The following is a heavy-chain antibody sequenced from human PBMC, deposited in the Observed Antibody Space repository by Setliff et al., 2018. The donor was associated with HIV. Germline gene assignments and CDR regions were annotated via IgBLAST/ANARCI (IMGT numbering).Heavy chain of an antibody. CDR3: ATLSGPVDH. V-gene: IGHV4-61*02. Sequence: PSETLSLTCTVSGGSISSGSYYWNWIRQPAGKGLEWIGRIYASGNTNFNPSLKGRVTISVDMSKRQFSLHLTSVTAADTAVYYCATLSGPVDHWGQGTLVTVS. CDR1: GGSISSGSYY. J-gene: IGHJ4*02. D-gene: IGHD3-3*01. CDR2: IYASGNT.